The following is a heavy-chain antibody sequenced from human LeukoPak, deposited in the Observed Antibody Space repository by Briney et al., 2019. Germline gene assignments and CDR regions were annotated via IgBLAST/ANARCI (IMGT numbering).Heavy chain of an antibody. V-gene: IGHV5-51*01. CDR2: IYPGDSDT. CDR3: ARQVSCFAP. CDR1: GYSFTSYW. Sequence: GVSLKISCKGSGYSFTSYWIGWVRQIPGKGLECLGIIYPGDSDTRYSPSFQGQVTISADKSISTAYLQWSSLKASDTAMYYCARQVSCFAPWRQGTLVTVSS. J-gene: IGHJ5*02.